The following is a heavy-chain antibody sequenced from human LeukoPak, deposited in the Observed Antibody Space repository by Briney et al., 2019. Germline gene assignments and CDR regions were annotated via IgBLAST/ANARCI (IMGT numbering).Heavy chain of an antibody. CDR1: GYIFTSYW. V-gene: IGHV5-51*01. Sequence: GESLKISCKGSGYIFTSYWIGWVRQMPGKGLEWMGIIYPGDSDTRYSPSFQGQVTISADKSISTAYLQWSSLKASDTAMYYCARRDHYYDSSGYVFDYWGQGTLVTVSS. CDR3: ARRDHYYDSSGYVFDY. D-gene: IGHD3-22*01. CDR2: IYPGDSDT. J-gene: IGHJ4*02.